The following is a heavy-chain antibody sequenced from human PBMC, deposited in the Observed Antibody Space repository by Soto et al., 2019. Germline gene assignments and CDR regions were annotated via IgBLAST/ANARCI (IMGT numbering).Heavy chain of an antibody. J-gene: IGHJ4*02. V-gene: IGHV4-59*01. CDR3: ARSTSLEWLDFDY. Sequence: SETLSLTCTVSGGSISSYYWSWIRQPPGKGLEWIGYIYYSGSTNYNPSLKSRVTISVDTSKNQFSLKLSSVTAADTAVYYCARSTSLEWLDFDYWGQGTLVTVSS. CDR1: GGSISSYY. D-gene: IGHD3-3*01. CDR2: IYYSGST.